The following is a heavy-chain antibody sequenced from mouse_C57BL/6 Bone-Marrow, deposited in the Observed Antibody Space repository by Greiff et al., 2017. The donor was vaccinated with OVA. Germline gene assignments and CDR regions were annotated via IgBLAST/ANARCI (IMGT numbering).Heavy chain of an antibody. CDR2: IWTGGGT. CDR3: ARSGGSSYLWYFDV. Sequence: VQLQESGPGLVAPSQSLSITCTVSGFSLTSYAISWVRQPPGKGLEWLGVIWTGGGTNYNSALKSRLSISKDNSKSKVFLKMNSLQTDDTARYYCARSGGSSYLWYFDVWGTGTTVTVSS. D-gene: IGHD1-1*01. V-gene: IGHV2-9-1*01. CDR1: GFSLTSYA. J-gene: IGHJ1*03.